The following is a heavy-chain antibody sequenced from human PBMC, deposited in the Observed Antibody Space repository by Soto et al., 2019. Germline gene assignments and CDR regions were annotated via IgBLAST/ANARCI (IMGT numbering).Heavy chain of an antibody. J-gene: IGHJ4*02. CDR2: ISGSGGST. CDR3: AKDFRKLRFLEWPRYYFDY. D-gene: IGHD3-3*01. Sequence: GGSLRLSCAASGFTFSSYAMSWVRQAPGKGLEWVSAISGSGGSTYYADSVKGRFTISRDNSKNTLYLQMNSLRAEDTAVYYCAKDFRKLRFLEWPRYYFDYWGQGTLVTVSS. CDR1: GFTFSSYA. V-gene: IGHV3-23*01.